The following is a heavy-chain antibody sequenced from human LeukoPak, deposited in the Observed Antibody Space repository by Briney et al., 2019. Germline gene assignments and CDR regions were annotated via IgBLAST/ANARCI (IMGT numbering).Heavy chain of an antibody. J-gene: IGHJ3*02. CDR1: GYTFTGYY. V-gene: IGHV1-2*06. D-gene: IGHD2-2*01. CDR2: INPNSGGT. Sequence: ASVKVSCKASGYTFTGYYMHWVRQAPGQGLEGMGRINPNSGGTNYAQKFQGRVTMTRDTSISTAYMELSRLRSDDTAVYYCARDRGWEYQLLIDAFDIWGQGTMVTVSS. CDR3: ARDRGWEYQLLIDAFDI.